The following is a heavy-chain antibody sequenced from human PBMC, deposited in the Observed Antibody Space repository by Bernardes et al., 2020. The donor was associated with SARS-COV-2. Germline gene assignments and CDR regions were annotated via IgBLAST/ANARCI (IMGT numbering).Heavy chain of an antibody. CDR1: GFTFDDYG. V-gene: IGHV3-20*04. CDR3: ARDTRLHDILTVQTEDNNWFDP. Sequence: SLRLSCAASGFTFDDYGMSWVRQAPGKGLEWVSGIILSGGYTTYADSVKGRFTISRDNAKNSLYLQLNSLRAEDTALYYCARDTRLHDILTVQTEDNNWFDPWGQGTLVTVSS. CDR2: IILSGGYT. D-gene: IGHD3-9*01. J-gene: IGHJ5*02.